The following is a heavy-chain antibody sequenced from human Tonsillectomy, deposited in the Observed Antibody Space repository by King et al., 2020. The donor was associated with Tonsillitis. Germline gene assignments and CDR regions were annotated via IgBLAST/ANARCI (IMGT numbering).Heavy chain of an antibody. Sequence: VQLVESGGGLVQPGRSLRLSCAAPGLTFDDYAMHWVRQAPGKGLEWVSGISWNSGSIGDADSVKGRFTISRDNAKNSLYLQMNSLRAEDTALYYCAKDRSGYDLSATDAFDIWGQGTMVTVSS. D-gene: IGHD5-12*01. CDR1: GLTFDDYA. CDR3: AKDRSGYDLSATDAFDI. J-gene: IGHJ3*02. CDR2: ISWNSGSI. V-gene: IGHV3-9*01.